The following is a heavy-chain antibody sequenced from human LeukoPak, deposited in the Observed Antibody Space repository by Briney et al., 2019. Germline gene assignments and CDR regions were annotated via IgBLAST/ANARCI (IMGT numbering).Heavy chain of an antibody. CDR3: ARDHYDYVWGNYRWYYFDY. Sequence: GASVKVSCKASGYTFTSYAMHWVRQAPGQRLEWMGWINAGNGNTKYSQKFQGRVAITRDTSASTAYMELSSLRSEDTAVYYCARDHYDYVWGNYRWYYFDYWGQGTLVTVSS. CDR2: INAGNGNT. V-gene: IGHV1-3*01. CDR1: GYTFTSYA. D-gene: IGHD3-16*02. J-gene: IGHJ4*02.